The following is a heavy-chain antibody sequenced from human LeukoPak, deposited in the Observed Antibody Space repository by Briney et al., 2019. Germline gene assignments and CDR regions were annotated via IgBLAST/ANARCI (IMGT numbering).Heavy chain of an antibody. CDR3: ARNRLGATIDYYYYMDV. Sequence: ASVKVSCKASGGTFSSYAISWVRQAPGQGLEWMGGIIPIFGTANYAQKFQGRVTITADESTSTAYMELSSLRSEDTAVYYCARNRLGATIDYYYYMDVWGKGTTVTISS. CDR2: IIPIFGTA. V-gene: IGHV1-69*13. J-gene: IGHJ6*03. D-gene: IGHD1-26*01. CDR1: GGTFSSYA.